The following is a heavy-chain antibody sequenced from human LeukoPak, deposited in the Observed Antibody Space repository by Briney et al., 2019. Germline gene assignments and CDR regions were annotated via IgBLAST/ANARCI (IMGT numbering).Heavy chain of an antibody. J-gene: IGHJ6*02. V-gene: IGHV3-9*01. CDR3: AKAAELGHYYYGMDV. D-gene: IGHD6-6*01. CDR2: ISWNSGSI. CDR1: GFTFDDYA. Sequence: GGSLRLSCAASGFTFDDYAMHWVRQAPGKGLEWVSGISWNSGSIGYADSVKGRFTISRDNAKNSLYLQMNSLRAEDTALYYCAKAAELGHYYYGMDVWGQGTTVTVSS.